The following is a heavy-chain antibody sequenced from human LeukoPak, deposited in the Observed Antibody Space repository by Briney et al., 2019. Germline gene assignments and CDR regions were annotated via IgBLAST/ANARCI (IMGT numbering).Heavy chain of an antibody. V-gene: IGHV1-18*01. Sequence: ASVKVSCKASGYTFTSYGISWVRQAPGQGLEWMGWISAYNGNTNYAQKLQGRVTMTTDTSTSTAYMELRSLRSDDTAVYYCARDRGYSKTYYYYYYMDVWGKGTTVTVSS. CDR1: GYTFTSYG. CDR2: ISAYNGNT. CDR3: ARDRGYSKTYYYYYYMDV. D-gene: IGHD4-11*01. J-gene: IGHJ6*03.